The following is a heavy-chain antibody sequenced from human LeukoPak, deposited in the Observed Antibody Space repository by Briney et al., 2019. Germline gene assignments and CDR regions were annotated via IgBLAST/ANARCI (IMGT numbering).Heavy chain of an antibody. CDR1: GGTFSSYA. CDR3: ARGLLEWLLSPPNWFDP. D-gene: IGHD3-3*01. CDR2: IIPIFGTA. V-gene: IGHV1-69*05. Sequence: SVKVSCKASGGTFSSYAISWVRQAPGQGLEWMGGIIPIFGTANYAQKFQGRVTITTDESTSTAYMELSSLRSEDTAVYYCARGLLEWLLSPPNWFDPWGQGTLVTVSS. J-gene: IGHJ5*02.